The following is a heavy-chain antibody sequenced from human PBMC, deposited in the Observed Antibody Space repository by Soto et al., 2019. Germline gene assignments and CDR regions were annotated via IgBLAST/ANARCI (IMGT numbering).Heavy chain of an antibody. CDR2: IYWDDDK. CDR1: GFSLSTSGVG. V-gene: IGHV2-5*02. CDR3: AHRPLGYSYGYYADPWVGGYFDY. J-gene: IGHJ4*02. Sequence: QITLKESGPTLVKPTQTLTLTCTFSGFSLSTSGVGVGWIRQPPGKALEWLALIYWDDDKRYSPSLKSRLTITKDTSKNQVVLTMTNMDPVDTATYYCAHRPLGYSYGYYADPWVGGYFDYWGQGTLVTVSS. D-gene: IGHD5-18*01.